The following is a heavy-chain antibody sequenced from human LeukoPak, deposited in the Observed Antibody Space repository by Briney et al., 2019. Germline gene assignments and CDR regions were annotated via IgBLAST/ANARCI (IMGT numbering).Heavy chain of an antibody. V-gene: IGHV3-23*01. CDR1: GFTFSTYA. CDR2: VKSDGAGT. CDR3: ARCTTASSGWCNWLDP. Sequence: GGSLRLSCAASGFTFSTYAMSWVRQAPGKGLAWVASVKSDGAGTHYADSVKGRFTTSRDNSKNILYLQMNSLRAEDTAIYYCARCTTASSGWCNWLDPWGQGTLVTVSS. J-gene: IGHJ5*02. D-gene: IGHD3-22*01.